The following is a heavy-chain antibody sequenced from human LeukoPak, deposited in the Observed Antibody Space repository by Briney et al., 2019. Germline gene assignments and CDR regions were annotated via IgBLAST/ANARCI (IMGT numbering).Heavy chain of an antibody. CDR1: GFTFSTYW. CDR3: EGRYCSSTSCSTN. J-gene: IGHJ4*02. D-gene: IGHD2-2*02. CDR2: ISSDGSST. V-gene: IGHV3-74*01. Sequence: GGSLRLSCATSGFTFSTYWMHWVRQAPGKGLVWVSRISSDGSSTNYADSVKGRFTISRDNAKNTLYLQMNSLRAEDTAMYYCEGRYCSSTSCSTNWGQGTLVTVSS.